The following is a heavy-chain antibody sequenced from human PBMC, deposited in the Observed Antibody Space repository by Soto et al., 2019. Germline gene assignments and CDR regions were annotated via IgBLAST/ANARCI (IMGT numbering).Heavy chain of an antibody. CDR1: GYSFSSYG. J-gene: IGHJ4*02. V-gene: IGHV1-18*01. Sequence: QVQLVQSGAELRKPGASVKVSCKASGYSFSSYGINWVRQAPGQGLEWMGWINTYNGNRNYAQKFEDRVTMTTATSTNTVYMELRSLKSDDTAIYDCARDRRRGYDSSGFYSWGQGTLVTVSS. CDR2: INTYNGNR. CDR3: ARDRRRGYDSSGFYS. D-gene: IGHD3-22*01.